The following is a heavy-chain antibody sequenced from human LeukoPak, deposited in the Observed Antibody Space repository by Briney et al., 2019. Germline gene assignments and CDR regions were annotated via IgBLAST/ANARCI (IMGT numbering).Heavy chain of an antibody. V-gene: IGHV4-59*08. CDR3: ARRRFSHFDY. Sequence: SETLSLTCTVSGGSISSYYWSWIRQPPGKGLEWIGYIYYSGSTNYNPSLKSRVTISVDTSKNQFSLKLSSVAAADTAVYYCARRRFSHFDYWGQGTLVTVSS. CDR1: GGSISSYY. J-gene: IGHJ4*02. CDR2: IYYSGST.